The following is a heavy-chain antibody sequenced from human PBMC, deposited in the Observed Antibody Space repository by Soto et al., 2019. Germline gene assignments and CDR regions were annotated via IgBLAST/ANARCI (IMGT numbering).Heavy chain of an antibody. J-gene: IGHJ5*02. D-gene: IGHD4-17*01. CDR1: GGSLNSGGYF. CDR3: AREVMTSVTRGWFDP. CDR2: VYSGDIA. V-gene: IGHV4-31*03. Sequence: QVRLQESGPGLVRPSQTLSLTCTVSGGSLNSGGYFWSWIRQVPGKGLEWIGYVYSGDIAYYNPSLQSRVTISLDTSKKQFSLTLTSVTAADTAIYFCAREVMTSVTRGWFDPWGQGTLVTVSS.